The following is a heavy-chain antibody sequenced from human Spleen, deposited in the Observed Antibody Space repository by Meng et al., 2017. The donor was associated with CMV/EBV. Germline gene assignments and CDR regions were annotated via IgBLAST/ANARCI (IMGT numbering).Heavy chain of an antibody. Sequence: GESLKISCAAFSTYNMNWVRQAPGKGLEWVSYVGASNNIYYADSVKGRFTISRDNAKNSVYLQMNSLRAEDTAVYDCARDQSYAFDTWGQGTMVTVSS. CDR3: ARDQSYAFDT. J-gene: IGHJ3*02. CDR2: VGASNNI. CDR1: STYN. V-gene: IGHV3-21*05.